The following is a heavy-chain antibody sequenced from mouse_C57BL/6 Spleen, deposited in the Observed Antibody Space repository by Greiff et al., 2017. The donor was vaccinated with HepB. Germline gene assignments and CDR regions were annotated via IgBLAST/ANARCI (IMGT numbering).Heavy chain of an antibody. CDR2: IDPETGGT. V-gene: IGHV1-15*01. CDR1: GYTFTDYE. Sequence: VQLQQSGAELVRPGASVTLSCKASGYTFTDYEMHWVKQTPVHGLEWIGAIDPETGGTAYNQKFKGKAILTADKSSSTAYMELRSLTSEDSAVYYCTGWLKGYFDVWGTGTTVTVSS. J-gene: IGHJ1*03. CDR3: TGWLKGYFDV. D-gene: IGHD2-3*01.